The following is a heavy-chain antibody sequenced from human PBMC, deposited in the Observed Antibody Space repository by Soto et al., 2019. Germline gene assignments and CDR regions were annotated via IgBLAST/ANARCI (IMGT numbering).Heavy chain of an antibody. CDR2: ISGSGGST. J-gene: IGHJ4*02. D-gene: IGHD3-16*02. CDR3: AKDTIMITFGGVIVPPCVYFDY. Sequence: EVQLLESGGGLVQPGGSLRLSCAASGFTFSSYAMSWVRQAPGKGLEWVSAISGSGGSTYYADSVKGRFTISRDNSKNTLYLQMNSLRAEDTAVYYCAKDTIMITFGGVIVPPCVYFDYWGQGTLVTVSS. CDR1: GFTFSSYA. V-gene: IGHV3-23*01.